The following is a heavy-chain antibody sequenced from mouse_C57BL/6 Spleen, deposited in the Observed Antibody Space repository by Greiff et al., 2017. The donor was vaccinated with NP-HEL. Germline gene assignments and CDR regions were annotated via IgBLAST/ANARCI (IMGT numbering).Heavy chain of an antibody. D-gene: IGHD2-4*01. CDR2: IYPGSGST. CDR1: GYTFTSYW. Sequence: QVQLQQPGAELVKPGASVKMSCKASGYTFTSYWITWVKRRPGQGLEWIGDIYPGSGSTNYNEKFKSKATLTVDTSSSTAYMQLSSLTSEDSAVYYCARGEGYYDYDGGYAMDYWGQGTSVTVSS. J-gene: IGHJ4*01. V-gene: IGHV1-55*01. CDR3: ARGEGYYDYDGGYAMDY.